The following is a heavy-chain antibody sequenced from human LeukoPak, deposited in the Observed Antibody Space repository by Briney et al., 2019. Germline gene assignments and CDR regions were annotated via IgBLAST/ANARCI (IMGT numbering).Heavy chain of an antibody. CDR1: GGSITSNGYY. J-gene: IGHJ4*02. CDR3: ARGGTMVYTIGY. D-gene: IGHD4/OR15-4a*01. Sequence: SETLSLTCTVSGGSITSNGYYWAWIRQPPGMGLEWMGSIYQSGTTYYNSSLKSRVSMSVATSKNQFSLTLRSATAADTAVYFCARGGTMVYTIGYWGQGTLVTVSS. CDR2: IYQSGTT. V-gene: IGHV4-39*07.